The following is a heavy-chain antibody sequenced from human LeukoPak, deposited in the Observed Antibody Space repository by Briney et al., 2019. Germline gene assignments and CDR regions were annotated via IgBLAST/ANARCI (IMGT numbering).Heavy chain of an antibody. J-gene: IGHJ4*02. CDR2: IYYSGST. Sequence: SETLSLTCTVSGGSISSYYWSWIRQPPGKGLEWIGYIYYSGSTNYNPSLKSRVTISVDTSKNQFSLKLSSVTAADTAVYYCARDLSGYDVLDYWGQGTLVTVSS. CDR1: GGSISSYY. CDR3: ARDLSGYDVLDY. V-gene: IGHV4-59*01. D-gene: IGHD5-12*01.